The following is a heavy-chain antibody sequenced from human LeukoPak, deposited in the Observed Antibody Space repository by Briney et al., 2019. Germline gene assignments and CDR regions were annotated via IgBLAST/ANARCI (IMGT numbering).Heavy chain of an antibody. CDR3: ARGYCSSTSCYRAFWDY. CDR2: ISSSSSYI. D-gene: IGHD2-2*01. Sequence: GGSLRLSCAASGFTFSSYSMNWVRQAPGKGLEWVSSISSSSSYIYYADSVKGRFTISRDNAKNSLYLQMNSLRAEDTAVYYCARGYCSSTSCYRAFWDYWGQGTLVNVSS. V-gene: IGHV3-21*01. CDR1: GFTFSSYS. J-gene: IGHJ4*02.